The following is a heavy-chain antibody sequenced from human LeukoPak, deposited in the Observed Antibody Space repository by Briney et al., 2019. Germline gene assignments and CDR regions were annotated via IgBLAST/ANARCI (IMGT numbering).Heavy chain of an antibody. CDR3: ARENDYALDY. D-gene: IGHD4-17*01. CDR2: IRYVGSDK. V-gene: IGHV3-33*08. CDR1: GFSFSNYG. Sequence: GGSLRLSCSVSGFSFSNYGMHWVRQAPGKGLEWVAVIRYVGSDKYYADSVKGRFTVSRDNSQNTMYLQMNSLRAEDTAVYYCARENDYALDYWGQGTLVTVSS. J-gene: IGHJ4*02.